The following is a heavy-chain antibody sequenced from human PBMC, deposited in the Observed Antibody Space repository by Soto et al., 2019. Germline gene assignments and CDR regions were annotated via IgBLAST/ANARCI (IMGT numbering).Heavy chain of an antibody. CDR3: AKDYGYCSGGSCYSSGWFDP. CDR2: FSSSGGST. J-gene: IGHJ5*02. D-gene: IGHD2-15*01. Sequence: GGSLRLSCAASGFTFSSYAMSWVRQAPGKGLEWVSTFSSSGGSTYYADSVKGRFTISRDNSKNTLYLQMNSLRAEDTAVYYCAKDYGYCSGGSCYSSGWFDPWGQGTLVTVSS. V-gene: IGHV3-23*01. CDR1: GFTFSSYA.